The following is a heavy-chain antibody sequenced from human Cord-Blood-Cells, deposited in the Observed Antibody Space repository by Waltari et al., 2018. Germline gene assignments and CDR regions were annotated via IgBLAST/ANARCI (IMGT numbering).Heavy chain of an antibody. D-gene: IGHD4-17*01. CDR1: GYTFTGYH. V-gene: IGHV1-2*02. J-gene: IGHJ3*02. Sequence: QVQLVQSGAEVQKPGASVKVSCKASGYTFTGYHMPWVRQAPGQGLEWMGWINPNSGGTNYAQKFQGRVTMTRDTSISTAYMELSRLRSDDTAVYYCARFMTTVVTDAFDIWGQGTMVTVSS. CDR3: ARFMTTVVTDAFDI. CDR2: INPNSGGT.